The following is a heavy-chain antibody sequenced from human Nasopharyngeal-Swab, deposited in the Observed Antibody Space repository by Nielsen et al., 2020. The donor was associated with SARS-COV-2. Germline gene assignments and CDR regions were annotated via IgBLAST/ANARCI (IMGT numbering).Heavy chain of an antibody. CDR3: ANDEPRYDAFDI. V-gene: IGHV3-11*01. CDR1: GLTFSDYY. D-gene: IGHD3-16*01. Sequence: GGSLRLSCAASGLTFSDYYMSWIRQAPGKGLEWVSYISSSGSTIYYADSVKGRFTISRDNAKNSLYLQMNSLRAEDTAVYYCANDEPRYDAFDIWGQGTMVTVSS. CDR2: ISSSGSTI. J-gene: IGHJ3*02.